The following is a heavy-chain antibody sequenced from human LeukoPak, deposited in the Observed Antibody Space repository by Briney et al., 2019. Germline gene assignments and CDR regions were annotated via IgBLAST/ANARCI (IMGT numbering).Heavy chain of an antibody. CDR2: INSDGSST. D-gene: IGHD3-10*01. Sequence: PGGSLRLSCAASGFTFSSYWMHWVRQAPGKGLVWVSRINSDGSSTSYADSVKGRFTISRDNAKNTLYLQMNSLRAEDTAVYYCARSGSYWRKRFDYWGQGTLVTVSS. CDR3: ARSGSYWRKRFDY. V-gene: IGHV3-74*01. CDR1: GFTFSSYW. J-gene: IGHJ4*02.